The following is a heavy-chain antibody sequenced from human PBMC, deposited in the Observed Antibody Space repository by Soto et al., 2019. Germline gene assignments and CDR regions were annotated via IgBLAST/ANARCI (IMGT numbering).Heavy chain of an antibody. D-gene: IGHD2-15*01. V-gene: IGHV3-23*01. CDR1: GFTFSSYA. CDR2: ISGSGGST. Sequence: GGSLRLSCAASGFTFSSYAMSWVRQAPGKGLEWVSAISGSGGSTYYADSVKGRFTISRDNSKNTLYLQMNSLRAEDTAVYYCAKGYCSGGSCYNFDYWGQGTLVNVSS. J-gene: IGHJ4*02. CDR3: AKGYCSGGSCYNFDY.